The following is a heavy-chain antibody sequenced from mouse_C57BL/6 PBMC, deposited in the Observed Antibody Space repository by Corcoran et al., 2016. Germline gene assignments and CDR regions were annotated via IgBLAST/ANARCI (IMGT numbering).Heavy chain of an antibody. J-gene: IGHJ2*01. Sequence: QVQLQQSGAELVKPGASVKISCKASGYAFSSYWMNWVKQRPGKGLEWIGQIYPGDGDTNYNGKFKGKATLTADKSSSTAYMQLSSLTSEDSAVYFCARSRTTVVADYWGQGTTLTVSS. CDR1: GYAFSSYW. CDR2: IYPGDGDT. D-gene: IGHD1-1*01. V-gene: IGHV1-80*01. CDR3: ARSRTTVVADY.